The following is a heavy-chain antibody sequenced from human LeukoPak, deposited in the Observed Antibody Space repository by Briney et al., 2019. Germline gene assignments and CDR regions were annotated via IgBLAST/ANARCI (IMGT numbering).Heavy chain of an antibody. J-gene: IGHJ3*02. CDR3: ARDLEYYDFWSGYYPGAFDI. V-gene: IGHV4-4*07. CDR1: GGSISSYY. D-gene: IGHD3-3*01. Sequence: SETLSLTCTVSGGSISSYYWSWIRQPAGKGLEWVGRIYTSGSTNYNPSLKSRVTMSVDTSKNQFSLKLSSVTAADTAVYYCARDLEYYDFWSGYYPGAFDIWGQGTMVTVSS. CDR2: IYTSGST.